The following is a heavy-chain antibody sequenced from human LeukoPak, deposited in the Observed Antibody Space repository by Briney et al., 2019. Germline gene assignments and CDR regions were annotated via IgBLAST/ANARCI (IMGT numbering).Heavy chain of an antibody. CDR2: MNPNSGNT. CDR3: ARGRYYYGSGSSDY. J-gene: IGHJ4*02. Sequence: GASVKVSCKASGYTFTSYDINWVRQATGQGLEWMGWMNPNSGNTGYAQKFQGRVTMTRNTSINTAYMELSSLRSEDTAVYYCARGRYYYGSGSSDYWGQGTLVTVSS. D-gene: IGHD3-10*01. V-gene: IGHV1-8*01. CDR1: GYTFTSYD.